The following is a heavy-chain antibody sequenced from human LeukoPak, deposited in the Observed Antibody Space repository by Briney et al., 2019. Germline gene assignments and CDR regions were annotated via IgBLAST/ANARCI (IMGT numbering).Heavy chain of an antibody. V-gene: IGHV4-61*02. CDR2: IYTNGDT. CDR3: ARERRDDYVSFDY. D-gene: IGHD4-17*01. J-gene: IGHJ4*02. Sequence: PSETLSLTCTVSGGSFSRVGYFWSWIRQPAGKGLEWIGRIYTNGDTNYNPSLKSRVTMSVDTSTNQFFLKLSSVTAADTAVYYCARERRDDYVSFDYWGQGTLVSVSS. CDR1: GGSFSRVGYF.